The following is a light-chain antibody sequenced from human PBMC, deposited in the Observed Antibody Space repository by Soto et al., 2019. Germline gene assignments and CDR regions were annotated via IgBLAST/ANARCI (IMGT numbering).Light chain of an antibody. V-gene: IGLV2-14*01. J-gene: IGLJ1*01. CDR1: TSDVGSYNF. Sequence: QSALTQPASVSGSPGQSITISCTGTTSDVGSYNFFSWYQLHPGKAPKLMIFEVSNRPSGVSHRFSGYKSSTAASLTISGLNADDEADYYGSSYTSIGTVVFGTGTKLTVL. CDR2: EVS. CDR3: SSYTSIGTVV.